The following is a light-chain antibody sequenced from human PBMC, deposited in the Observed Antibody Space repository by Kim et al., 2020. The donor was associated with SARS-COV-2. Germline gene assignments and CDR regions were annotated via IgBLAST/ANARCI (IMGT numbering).Light chain of an antibody. CDR3: QQRNDWPQT. V-gene: IGKV3-11*01. CDR1: QSVGNY. J-gene: IGKJ1*01. Sequence: LSPGETATLSCRASQSVGNYLAWYRQKPGQAPRLLIYDATDRATAIPDRFTGSGSGTDFTLTISSLEPEDCAVYFCQQRNDWPQTFGQRTKVDIK. CDR2: DAT.